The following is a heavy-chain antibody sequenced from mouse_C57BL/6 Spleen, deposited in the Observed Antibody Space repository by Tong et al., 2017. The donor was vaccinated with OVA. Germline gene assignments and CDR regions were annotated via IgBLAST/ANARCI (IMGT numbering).Heavy chain of an antibody. CDR1: GYTFTSYW. CDR3: TRNGGLTGSAWFAY. V-gene: IGHV1-5*01. D-gene: IGHD4-1*01. J-gene: IGHJ3*01. Sequence: EVQLQESGTVLARPGASVKMSCKTSGYTFTSYWMHWVKQRPGQGLEWIGAIYPGNSDTSYNQKFKGKAKLTAVTSASTAYMELSSLTNEGSAVYYCTRNGGLTGSAWFAYWGQGTLVTVSA. CDR2: IYPGNSDT.